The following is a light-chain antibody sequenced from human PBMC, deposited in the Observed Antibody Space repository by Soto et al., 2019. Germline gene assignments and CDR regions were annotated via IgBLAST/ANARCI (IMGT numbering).Light chain of an antibody. Sequence: EIVLTQSPGTLSLSPGERATLSCRASQSVSSSYLAWYQQKPGQAPRLLIHGASGRATGIPDRISGSGSGTDFTLTISDVEPEDFAVYYCHQRQSWPRTFGQGTKVDIK. V-gene: IGKV3-20*01. CDR3: HQRQSWPRT. J-gene: IGKJ1*01. CDR1: QSVSSSY. CDR2: GAS.